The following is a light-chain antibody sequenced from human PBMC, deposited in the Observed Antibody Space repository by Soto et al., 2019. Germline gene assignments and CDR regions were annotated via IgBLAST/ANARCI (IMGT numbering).Light chain of an antibody. J-gene: IGKJ1*01. CDR3: QQYGTSPRT. CDR1: QSVPSKY. V-gene: IGKV3-20*01. Sequence: EIVLTQSPGTRAFSPWGRSTLSCSSSQSVPSKYVAWYQQHTGPAPRLLIYGAYKRATGTPDKFSGSGSGTDFTITISRLEPEDFAVYYCQQYGTSPRTFGQGTKV. CDR2: GAY.